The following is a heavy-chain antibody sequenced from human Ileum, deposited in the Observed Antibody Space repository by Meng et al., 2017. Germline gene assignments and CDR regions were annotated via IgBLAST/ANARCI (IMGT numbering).Heavy chain of an antibody. V-gene: IGHV3-7*01. CDR3: ARDPGYGALDY. J-gene: IGHJ4*02. CDR2: MNQDGSNI. CDR1: GFMFSGSW. D-gene: IGHD4/OR15-4a*01. Sequence: GGSLRLSCAVSGFMFSGSWTSWVRQAPGKGLEWVANMNQDGSNIYYMDSVRGRFTISRDNTKNSLYLQMNSLRVEDTAVYYCARDPGYGALDYWGQGRLVTVSS.